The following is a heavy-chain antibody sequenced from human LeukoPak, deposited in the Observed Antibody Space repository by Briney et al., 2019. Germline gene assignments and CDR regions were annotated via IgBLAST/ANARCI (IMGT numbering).Heavy chain of an antibody. D-gene: IGHD1-1*01. V-gene: IGHV3-48*01. CDR2: ISSSSSTI. CDR1: GFTYSSYS. J-gene: IGHJ4*02. Sequence: PGGSLRLSCAASGFTYSSYSMNWVRQAPGKELEWVSYISSSSSTIYYADSVKGRFTISRDNAKNSLYLQMNSLRAEDTAVYYCARGFQLESTDYWGQGTLVTVSS. CDR3: ARGFQLESTDY.